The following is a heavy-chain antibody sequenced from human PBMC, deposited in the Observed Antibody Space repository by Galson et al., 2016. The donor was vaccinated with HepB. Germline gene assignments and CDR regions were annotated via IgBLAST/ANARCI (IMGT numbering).Heavy chain of an antibody. J-gene: IGHJ6*02. V-gene: IGHV4-59*09. D-gene: IGHD3-10*01. CDR2: GST. CDR3: ARGRFGGGTNYYGMDV. Sequence: GSTNYISSLKSRVTISVDTSKNQFSLKLNSVTAADTAVYYCARGRFGGGTNYYGMDVWGQGTTVIVSS.